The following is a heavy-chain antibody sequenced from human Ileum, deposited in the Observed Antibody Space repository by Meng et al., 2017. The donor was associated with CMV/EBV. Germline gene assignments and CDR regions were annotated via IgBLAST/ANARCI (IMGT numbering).Heavy chain of an antibody. Sequence: GESLKISCAASGFTFSSYGMHWVRQAPGKGLEWVAFIRYDGSNKYYADSVKGRFTISRDNSKNTLYLQMNSLRAEDTAVYYCAKVAARPYWGQGKLVNVAS. CDR1: GFTFSSYG. CDR2: IRYDGSNK. CDR3: AKVAARPY. D-gene: IGHD6-6*01. J-gene: IGHJ4*01. V-gene: IGHV3-30*02.